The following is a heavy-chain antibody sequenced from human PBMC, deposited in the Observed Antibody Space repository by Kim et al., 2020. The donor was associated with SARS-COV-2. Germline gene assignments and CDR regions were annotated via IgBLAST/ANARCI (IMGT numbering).Heavy chain of an antibody. J-gene: IGHJ4*02. Sequence: PSLKGRVTISVDTSKNQFSRKLSSVTAADTAVYYCARETSYDSSGYEFDYWGQGTLVTVSS. CDR3: ARETSYDSSGYEFDY. D-gene: IGHD3-22*01. V-gene: IGHV4-31*02.